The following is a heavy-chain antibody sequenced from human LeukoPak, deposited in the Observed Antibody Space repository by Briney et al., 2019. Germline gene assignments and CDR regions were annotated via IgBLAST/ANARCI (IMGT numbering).Heavy chain of an antibody. Sequence: ASVKVSCKASGYTFTSYGISWVREAPGQGLEWMGWIIAYNGNTNYTQKLQGRVTMTTDTSTSTAYMELRSLRSDDTAVYYCARDLRTAMGVPAAMWNYWGQGTLVTVSS. CDR3: ARDLRTAMGVPAAMWNY. CDR1: GYTFTSYG. D-gene: IGHD2-2*01. J-gene: IGHJ4*02. V-gene: IGHV1-18*01. CDR2: IIAYNGNT.